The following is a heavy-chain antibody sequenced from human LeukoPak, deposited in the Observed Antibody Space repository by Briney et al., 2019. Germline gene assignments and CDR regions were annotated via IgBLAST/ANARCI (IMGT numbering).Heavy chain of an antibody. CDR2: IIPIFGTA. Sequence: SVKVSCKASGGTFSSYAISWVRQAPGQGLEWMGGIIPIFGTANYAQKFQGRVTITTDESTSTAYMELRSLTSDDTAVYYCAREGNTWLDPWGQGALVTVSS. CDR3: AREGNTWLDP. V-gene: IGHV1-69*05. J-gene: IGHJ5*02. CDR1: GGTFSSYA.